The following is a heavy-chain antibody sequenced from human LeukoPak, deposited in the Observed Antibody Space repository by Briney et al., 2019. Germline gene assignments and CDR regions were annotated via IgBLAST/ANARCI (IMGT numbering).Heavy chain of an antibody. CDR1: GYTFTSYY. J-gene: IGHJ5*02. V-gene: IGHV1-46*01. CDR3: ARAWAARGGIGSDGIDWFDP. Sequence: ASVKVSCKASGYTFTSYYMHWVRQAPGQGLEWMGIINPSGGSTSYAQKSQGRVTMTRDMSTSTVYMELSSLRSEDTAVYYCARAWAARGGIGSDGIDWFDPWGQGTLVTVSS. CDR2: INPSGGST. D-gene: IGHD6-6*01.